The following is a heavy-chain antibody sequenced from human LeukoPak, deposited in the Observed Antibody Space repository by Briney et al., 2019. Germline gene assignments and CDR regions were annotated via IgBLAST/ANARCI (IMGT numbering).Heavy chain of an antibody. V-gene: IGHV4-61*08. CDR2: IFYSGTT. CDR1: GGSISSGGYY. CDR3: AGSHTSSWPHFDY. J-gene: IGHJ4*02. D-gene: IGHD6-13*01. Sequence: KASETLSLTCTVSGGSISSGGYYWRWLRQPPGKELEWIGHIFYSGTTNYNPSLKSRVAISIDPSKHQFSLKLSSVTAADTAVYYCAGSHTSSWPHFDYWGQGTLVTVSS.